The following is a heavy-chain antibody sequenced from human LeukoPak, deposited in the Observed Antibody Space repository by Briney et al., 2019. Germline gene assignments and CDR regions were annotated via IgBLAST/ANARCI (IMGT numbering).Heavy chain of an antibody. CDR2: IDPDGSHQ. Sequence: GGSLRLSCVASGFTFSSYWATWVRQAPGKGLEWVANIDPDGSHQYYVDSVKGRFTISKDNAKNSLYLQMNSLRAEDTAVYYCAREGDSSSWYHFDYWGQGTLVTVSS. CDR3: AREGDSSSWYHFDY. V-gene: IGHV3-7*01. CDR1: GFTFSSYW. J-gene: IGHJ4*02. D-gene: IGHD6-13*01.